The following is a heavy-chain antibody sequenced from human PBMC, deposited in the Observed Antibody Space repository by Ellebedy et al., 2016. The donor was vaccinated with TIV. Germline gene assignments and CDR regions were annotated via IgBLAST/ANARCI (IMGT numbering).Heavy chain of an antibody. V-gene: IGHV4-61*02. Sequence: SETLSLXXTVSGGSISSGSYYWSWIRQPAGKGLEWIGRIYTSGSTNYNPSLKSRVTMSVDTSKNQFSLKLSSVTAADTAVYYCARDSGSVRGVNYYYGMDVWGQGTTVTVSS. CDR2: IYTSGST. CDR1: GGSISSGSYY. CDR3: ARDSGSVRGVNYYYGMDV. J-gene: IGHJ6*02. D-gene: IGHD3-10*01.